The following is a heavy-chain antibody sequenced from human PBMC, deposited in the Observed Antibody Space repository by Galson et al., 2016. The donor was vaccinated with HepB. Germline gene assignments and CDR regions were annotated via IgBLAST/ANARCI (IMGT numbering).Heavy chain of an antibody. CDR2: ISSSSSTI. V-gene: IGHV3-48*02. CDR1: GFTFSSYS. D-gene: IGHD6-13*01. Sequence: SLRLSCAASGFTFSSYSMNWVRQAPGKGLEWVSYISSSSSTIYYADSVKGRFTISRDNAKNSLYLQMNSLRDEETAVYYCARRMAAARGPAFDSWGQGTMVTVSS. J-gene: IGHJ3*02. CDR3: ARRMAAARGPAFDS.